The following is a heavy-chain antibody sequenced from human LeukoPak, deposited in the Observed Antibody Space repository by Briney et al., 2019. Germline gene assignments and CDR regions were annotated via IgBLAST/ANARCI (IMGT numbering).Heavy chain of an antibody. V-gene: IGHV3-23*01. CDR1: GFTFSSYA. Sequence: PGGSLRLSCAASGFTFSSYAMSWVRQAPGKGLEWVSAISGSGGSTYYADSVKGRFTISRDNSKNTLYLQMNSLRAEDTAVYYCARRLYGDYPDTHTEAYDYWGQGTLVTVSS. CDR2: ISGSGGST. D-gene: IGHD4-17*01. CDR3: ARRLYGDYPDTHTEAYDY. J-gene: IGHJ4*02.